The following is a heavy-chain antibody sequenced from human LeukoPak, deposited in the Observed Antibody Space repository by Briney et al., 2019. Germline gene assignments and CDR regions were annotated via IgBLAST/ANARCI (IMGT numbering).Heavy chain of an antibody. V-gene: IGHV1-8*01. CDR2: MNPNSGNT. CDR1: GYTFTSYD. CDR3: ARVHRTYYYYGMDV. J-gene: IGHJ6*02. Sequence: ASVKVSCEASGYTFTSYDINWVRQATGQGLEWMGWMNPNSGNTGYAQKFQGRVTMTRNTSISTAYMELSSLRSEDTAVYYCARVHRTYYYYGMDVWGQGTTVTVSS.